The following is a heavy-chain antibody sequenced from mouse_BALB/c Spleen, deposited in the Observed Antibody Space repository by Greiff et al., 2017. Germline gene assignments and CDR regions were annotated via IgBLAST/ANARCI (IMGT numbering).Heavy chain of an antibody. V-gene: IGHV5-6-4*01. CDR3: TRDRYDYDGGDPFDY. D-gene: IGHD2-4*01. J-gene: IGHJ2*01. CDR1: GFTFSSYT. CDR2: ISSGGSYT. Sequence: EVKLVESGGGLVKPGGSLKLSCAASGFTFSSYTMSWVRQTPEKRLEWVATISSGGSYTYYPDSVKGRFTISRDNAKNTLYLQMSSLKSEDTAMYYCTRDRYDYDGGDPFDYWGQGTTLTVSS.